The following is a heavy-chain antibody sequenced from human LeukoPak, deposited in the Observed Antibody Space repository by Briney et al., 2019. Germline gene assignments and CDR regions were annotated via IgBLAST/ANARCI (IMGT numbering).Heavy chain of an antibody. V-gene: IGHV3-23*01. CDR1: GFTFNNYA. CDR2: ISGSGGTT. J-gene: IGHJ3*02. Sequence: GGSLRLSCAASGFTFNNYAMTWVRQAPGKGLEWVSAISGSGGTTLYADSVKGRFTISRDNSKSTLYLQMNSLRAEDTAVYYCARSTGDYYDSMENAFDIWGQGTKVTVSS. CDR3: ARSTGDYYDSMENAFDI. D-gene: IGHD3-22*01.